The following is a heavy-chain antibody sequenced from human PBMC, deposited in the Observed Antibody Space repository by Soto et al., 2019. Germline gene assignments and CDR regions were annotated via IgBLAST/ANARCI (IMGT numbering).Heavy chain of an antibody. J-gene: IGHJ4*02. D-gene: IGHD2-15*01. V-gene: IGHV2-5*01. CDR3: IHRGEGRRHCDC. CDR2: IYWSGTQ. Sequence: QITLPHAGPSVVKPTQPLTLTCSFSGFSFYDRGGDVGLVHQTASNDLECLGLIYWSGTQLYGHSLDTMVTITKDYSKNQVVLTMSNMAPVDTGTYLCIHRGEGRRHCDCWGQGVLVTVSS. CDR1: GFSFYDRGGD.